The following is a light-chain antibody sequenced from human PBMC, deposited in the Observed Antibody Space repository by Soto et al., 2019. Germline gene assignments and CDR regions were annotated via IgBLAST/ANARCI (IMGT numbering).Light chain of an antibody. CDR2: EVS. V-gene: IGLV2-14*01. Sequence: QSALTQPASVSGSPGQSITISCTGTSSDVGAYNYVSWYQQNPGKAPKLMIFEVSDRPSGVSNRFSGSKSGNTASLTISGLQAEDEADCYCSPHTSNNPIVFGGGTQLTVL. CDR1: SSDVGAYNY. J-gene: IGLJ2*01. CDR3: SPHTSNNPIV.